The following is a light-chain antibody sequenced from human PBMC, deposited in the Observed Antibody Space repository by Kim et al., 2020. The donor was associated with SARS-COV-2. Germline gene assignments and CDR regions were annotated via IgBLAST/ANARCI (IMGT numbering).Light chain of an antibody. CDR3: AAWDDTVNGLI. V-gene: IGLV1-44*01. J-gene: IGLJ2*01. Sequence: GQGVNIFCSGNLFNIGSHPVTWYQQFPQTAPKLLIHTTDQRPSGVPDRFSGSKAGTSASLAIRGLQSADEADYYCAAWDDTVNGLIFGGGTKVTVL. CDR1: LFNIGSHP. CDR2: TTD.